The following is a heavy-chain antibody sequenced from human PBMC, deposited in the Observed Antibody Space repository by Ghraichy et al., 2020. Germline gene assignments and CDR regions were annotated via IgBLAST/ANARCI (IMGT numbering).Heavy chain of an antibody. CDR1: GFTFSSYW. D-gene: IGHD5-18*01. CDR2: IKQDGSEK. Sequence: GALRLSCAASGFTFSSYWMSWVRQAPGKGLEWVANIKQDGSEKYYVDSVKGRFTISRDNAKNSLYLQMNSLRAEDTAVYYCARAPSFGYSNYYYYYMDVWGKGTTVTVSS. J-gene: IGHJ6*03. V-gene: IGHV3-7*03. CDR3: ARAPSFGYSNYYYYYMDV.